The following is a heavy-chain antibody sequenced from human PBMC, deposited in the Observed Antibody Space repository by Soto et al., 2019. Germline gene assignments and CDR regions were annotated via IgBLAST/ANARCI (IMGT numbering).Heavy chain of an antibody. CDR2: INPNSGGT. V-gene: IGHV1-2*02. D-gene: IGHD6-13*01. CDR1: GYTFTGYY. Sequence: ASVKVYCKASGYTFTGYYMHWLRQAPGQGLEWMGWINPNSGGTNYAQKFQGRVTMTRDTSISTAYMELSRLRSDDTAVYYCARELSSSWYATYYGMDVWGKGTTVTVSS. J-gene: IGHJ6*04. CDR3: ARELSSSWYATYYGMDV.